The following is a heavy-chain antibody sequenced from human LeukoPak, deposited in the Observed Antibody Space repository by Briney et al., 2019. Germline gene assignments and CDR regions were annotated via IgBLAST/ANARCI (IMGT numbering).Heavy chain of an antibody. Sequence: GASVKVSCKASGYTFTSYGISWVRQAPGQGLEWMGWISAYNGNTNYAQKLQGRVTMTTDTSTSTAYMELRSLRSDDTAVYYCARAGSYYYDSSGYPFDYWGQGTLVTVSS. V-gene: IGHV1-18*01. CDR2: ISAYNGNT. J-gene: IGHJ4*02. CDR3: ARAGSYYYDSSGYPFDY. D-gene: IGHD3-22*01. CDR1: GYTFTSYG.